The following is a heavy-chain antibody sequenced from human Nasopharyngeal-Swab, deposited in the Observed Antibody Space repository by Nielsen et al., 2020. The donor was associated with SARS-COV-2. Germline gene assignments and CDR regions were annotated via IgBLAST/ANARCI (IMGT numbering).Heavy chain of an antibody. J-gene: IGHJ4*02. D-gene: IGHD6-13*01. V-gene: IGHV1-18*01. Sequence: ASVKVSCKASGYTFTSYGISWVRQAPGQGLEWMGWISAYNGSTNYAQKLQGRVTMTTDTPTSTAYMELRSLRSDDTAVYYCARDGGGSWFLSFDYWGQGTLVTVSS. CDR3: ARDGGGSWFLSFDY. CDR2: ISAYNGST. CDR1: GYTFTSYG.